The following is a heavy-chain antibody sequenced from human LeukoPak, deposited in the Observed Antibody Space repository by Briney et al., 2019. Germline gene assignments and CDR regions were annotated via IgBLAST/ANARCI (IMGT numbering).Heavy chain of an antibody. J-gene: IGHJ4*02. D-gene: IGHD4-17*01. Sequence: SETLSLTCTVSGGSISSYYWSWIRQPPGKGLEWIGNIYYSGSTNYNPSLKSRVTISVDTSKNQFSLKLSSVTAADTAVYYCASYHDYGGASYWGQGTLVTVSS. CDR3: ASYHDYGGASY. CDR1: GGSISSYY. V-gene: IGHV4-59*01. CDR2: IYYSGST.